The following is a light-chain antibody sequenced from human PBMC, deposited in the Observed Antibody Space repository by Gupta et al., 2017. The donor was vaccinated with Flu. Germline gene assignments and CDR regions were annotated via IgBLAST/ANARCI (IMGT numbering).Light chain of an antibody. Sequence: QTVVTQEPSLTVSPGGTVTGTCASSTGAVTSGHYPNWLQQNPAPALMIRIHSTPNTHSPTPSRVSDALPAATVTMNLSDVQAEDESYYSCLQYIAGHEVFGGGTKVTVL. CDR1: TGAVTSGHY. V-gene: IGLV7-43*01. CDR3: LQYIAGHEV. CDR2: STP. J-gene: IGLJ3*02.